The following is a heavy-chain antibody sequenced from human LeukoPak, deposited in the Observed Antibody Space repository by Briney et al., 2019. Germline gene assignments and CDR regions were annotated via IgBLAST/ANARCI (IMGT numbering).Heavy chain of an antibody. V-gene: IGHV3-23*01. Sequence: GGSLRLSCAASGFTFSSYSMNWVRQAPGKGLEWVSAISGSGGSTYYADSVKGRFTISRDNSKNTLYLQMNSLRAEDTAVYYCAKMAYYYYGIDVWGQGTTVTVSS. CDR2: ISGSGGST. CDR3: AKMAYYYYGIDV. D-gene: IGHD5-24*01. J-gene: IGHJ6*02. CDR1: GFTFSSYS.